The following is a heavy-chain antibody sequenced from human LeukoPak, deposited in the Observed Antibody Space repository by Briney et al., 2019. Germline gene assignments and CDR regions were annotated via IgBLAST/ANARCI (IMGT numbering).Heavy chain of an antibody. D-gene: IGHD1-7*01. J-gene: IGHJ4*02. CDR3: ARDLRDWNL. Sequence: ASVKVSCKASGYTFTGYYIHWVRQAPGQGPEWMGCIHPRDSSTTYAQKFQGRVTLTSDASINTAFLELTRLTSDDTAIYYCARDLRDWNLWAQGTLVNVSS. CDR1: GYTFTGYY. CDR2: IHPRDSST. V-gene: IGHV1-2*02.